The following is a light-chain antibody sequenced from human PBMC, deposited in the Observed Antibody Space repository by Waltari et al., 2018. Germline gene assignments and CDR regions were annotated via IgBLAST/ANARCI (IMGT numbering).Light chain of an antibody. V-gene: IGLV2-14*01. Sequence: QSALPQPASVSGSPGQSITISCTGSNSDVGGYNFVSWYQQHPGKAPKLMIYDVSNRPSGVSNRFSGSKSGNTASLTISGLQPEDAADYYCNSYSTSSTFVFGTGTRVTVL. CDR2: DVS. J-gene: IGLJ1*01. CDR3: NSYSTSSTFV. CDR1: NSDVGGYNF.